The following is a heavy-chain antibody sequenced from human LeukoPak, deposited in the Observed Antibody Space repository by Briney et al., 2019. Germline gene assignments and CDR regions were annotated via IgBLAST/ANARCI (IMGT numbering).Heavy chain of an antibody. Sequence: SQTLSLTCATSGDSVSSNSATWDWIRQSPSRGLGWLGRTYYRSKWYNDYAVSVKSRVTINPDTSKNQFSLQLNSVTPEDTAVYYCAREGSDGYLFDYWGQGSLVIVSS. CDR1: GDSVSSNSAT. CDR3: AREGSDGYLFDY. V-gene: IGHV6-1*01. D-gene: IGHD3-22*01. CDR2: TYYRSKWYN. J-gene: IGHJ4*02.